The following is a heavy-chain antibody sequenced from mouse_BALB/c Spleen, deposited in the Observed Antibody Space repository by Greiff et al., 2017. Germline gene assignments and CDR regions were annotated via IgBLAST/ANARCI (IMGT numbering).Heavy chain of an antibody. J-gene: IGHJ4*01. CDR3: AREGDYGYEGDAMDY. V-gene: IGHV1S56*01. Sequence: QVQLQQSGPELVKPGASVKMSCKASGYTFTSYYIHWVKQRPGQGLEWIGWIYPGDGSTKYNEKFKGKTTLTADKSSSTAYMLLSSLTSEDSAIYFGAREGDYGYEGDAMDYWGQGTSVTVSS. CDR1: GYTFTSYY. CDR2: IYPGDGST. D-gene: IGHD2-14*01.